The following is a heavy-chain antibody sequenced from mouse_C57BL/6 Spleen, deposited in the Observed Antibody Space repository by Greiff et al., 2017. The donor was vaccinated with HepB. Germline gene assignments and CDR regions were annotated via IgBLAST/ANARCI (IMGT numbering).Heavy chain of an antibody. D-gene: IGHD1-1*01. Sequence: EVKLVESGGGLVKPGGSLKLSCAASGFTFSSYAMSWVRQTPEKRLEWVATISDGGSYTYYPDNVKGRFTISRDNAKNNLYLQMSHLKSEDTAMYYCARDPGKDYGSSYWYFDVWGTGTTVTVSS. CDR2: ISDGGSYT. CDR3: ARDPGKDYGSSYWYFDV. CDR1: GFTFSSYA. V-gene: IGHV5-4*01. J-gene: IGHJ1*03.